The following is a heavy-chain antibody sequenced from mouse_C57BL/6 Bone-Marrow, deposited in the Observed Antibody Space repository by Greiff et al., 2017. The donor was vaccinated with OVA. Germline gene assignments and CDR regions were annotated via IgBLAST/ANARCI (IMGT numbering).Heavy chain of an antibody. CDR3: ARIYSNYWYFDV. Sequence: VQLQQSGAELARPGASVKLSCKASGYTFTSYGISWVKQRTGQGLEWIGEIYPRSGNTYYNEKFKGKATLTADKSSSTAYMELRSRTSEDSAVYSCARIYSNYWYFDVWGTGTTVTVSS. J-gene: IGHJ1*03. CDR2: IYPRSGNT. CDR1: GYTFTSYG. V-gene: IGHV1-81*01. D-gene: IGHD2-5*01.